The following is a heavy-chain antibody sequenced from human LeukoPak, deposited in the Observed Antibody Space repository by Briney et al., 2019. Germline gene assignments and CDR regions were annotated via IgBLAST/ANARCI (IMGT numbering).Heavy chain of an antibody. J-gene: IGHJ4*02. D-gene: IGHD1-26*01. Sequence: GGSLRLSCAASGFTFSSYAMSWVRQAPGKGLELVSAISGSGGSTYYADSVKGRFTISRDNSKNTLYLQMNSLRAEDTAVYYCAKAGRWELPTAAYFDYWGQGTLVTVSS. CDR2: ISGSGGST. V-gene: IGHV3-23*01. CDR1: GFTFSSYA. CDR3: AKAGRWELPTAAYFDY.